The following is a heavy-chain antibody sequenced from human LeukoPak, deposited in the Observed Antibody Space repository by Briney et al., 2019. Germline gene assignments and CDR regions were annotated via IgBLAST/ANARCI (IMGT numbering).Heavy chain of an antibody. CDR1: GGSISTYY. Sequence: PSETLSLTCTVSGGSISTYYWSRIRQPPRKGLEWIGYIYYTGSTNYNPSLKSRVTMSVDASKNQFSLKLTSVTAADTAVYYCVRVSCSGGTCLSPDWGQGTLVTVSS. CDR2: IYYTGST. V-gene: IGHV4-59*01. D-gene: IGHD2-15*01. CDR3: VRVSCSGGTCLSPD. J-gene: IGHJ1*01.